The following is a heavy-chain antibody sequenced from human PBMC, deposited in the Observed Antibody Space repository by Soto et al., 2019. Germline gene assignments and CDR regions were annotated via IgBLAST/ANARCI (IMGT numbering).Heavy chain of an antibody. V-gene: IGHV3-30*03. CDR1: GFAFSSYG. CDR3: VSDRGYGHASVPYS. D-gene: IGHD5-18*01. CDR2: ISYDGSLQ. Sequence: QAQLVESGGGVVQPGRSLRLSCAASGFAFSSYGMHWVRQAPGTGLEWVAVISYDGSLQHYADSVKGRFTISRDNSKNLVLLQMSSLGAEDTDVYYCVSDRGYGHASVPYSWGQGTLVSVSS. J-gene: IGHJ4*02.